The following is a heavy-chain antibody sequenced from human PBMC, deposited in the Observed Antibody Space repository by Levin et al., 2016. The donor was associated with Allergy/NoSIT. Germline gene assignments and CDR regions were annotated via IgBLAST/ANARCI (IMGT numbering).Heavy chain of an antibody. Sequence: WIRQPPGKGLEWVAVISYDGSNKYYADSVKGRFTISRDNSKNTLYLQMNSLRAEDTAVYYCAKDRGRRSSGSYYTYYYGMDVWGQGTTVTVSS. V-gene: IGHV3-30*18. J-gene: IGHJ6*02. CDR2: ISYDGSNK. D-gene: IGHD3-10*01. CDR3: AKDRGRRSSGSYYTYYYGMDV.